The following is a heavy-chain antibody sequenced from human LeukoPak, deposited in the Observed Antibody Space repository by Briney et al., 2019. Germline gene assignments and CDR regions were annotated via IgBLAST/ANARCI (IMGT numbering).Heavy chain of an antibody. CDR2: ISASGDST. D-gene: IGHD2-8*02. CDR1: GFTFSTYA. J-gene: IGHJ4*02. CDR3: ARVSGAGYDGRGVFDY. Sequence: GGSLRLSCAASGFTFSTYAMSWVRQAPGKGLEWVSPISASGDSTYYADSVRGRFTISRDNSKNTLYLQMNSLRAEDTAVYFCARVSGAGYDGRGVFDYWGQGTLVTVSS. V-gene: IGHV3-23*01.